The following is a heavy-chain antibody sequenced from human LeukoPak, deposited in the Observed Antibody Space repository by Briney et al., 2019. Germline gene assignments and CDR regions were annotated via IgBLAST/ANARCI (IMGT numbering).Heavy chain of an antibody. CDR2: IYYSGST. CDR1: VGSITSSSYY. V-gene: IGHV4-39*01. CDR3: ARQRYYDQSWFDP. J-gene: IGHJ5*02. Sequence: SETLSLTCTVSVGSITSSSYYWGWIRQPPGSGLEWIGSIYYSGSTYYNPSLKSRVTISVDTSKNQFSLKLSSVTAADTAVYYCARQRYYDQSWFDPWGQGTLVTVSS. D-gene: IGHD3-22*01.